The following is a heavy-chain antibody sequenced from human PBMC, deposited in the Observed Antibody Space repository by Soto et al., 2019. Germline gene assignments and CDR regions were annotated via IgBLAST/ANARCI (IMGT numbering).Heavy chain of an antibody. J-gene: IGHJ4*02. Sequence: GGSLRLSCAASGFTFSSYAMHLVRQAPGKGLEWVAVISYDGSNKYYADSVKGRFTISRDNSKNTLYLQMNSLRAEDTAVYYCARDLYDYVWGSFDYWGQGTLVTVSS. V-gene: IGHV3-30-3*01. CDR1: GFTFSSYA. CDR3: ARDLYDYVWGSFDY. D-gene: IGHD3-16*01. CDR2: ISYDGSNK.